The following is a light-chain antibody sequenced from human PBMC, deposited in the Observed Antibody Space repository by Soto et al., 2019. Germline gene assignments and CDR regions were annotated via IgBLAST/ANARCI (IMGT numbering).Light chain of an antibody. CDR1: QDIKNY. Sequence: DTQMTQSPSSLSASVGDRVTITCQASQDIKNYLNWFQHKPGKATKLLIYLASNLETGVPSRFSGSGSGTDFNFTISSLQPEDIATYYCQQNDSLPQTFGQGTKVEIK. CDR3: QQNDSLPQT. J-gene: IGKJ1*01. V-gene: IGKV1-33*01. CDR2: LAS.